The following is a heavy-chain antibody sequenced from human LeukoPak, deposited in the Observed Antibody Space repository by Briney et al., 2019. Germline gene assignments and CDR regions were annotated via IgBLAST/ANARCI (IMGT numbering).Heavy chain of an antibody. V-gene: IGHV3-21*05. CDR3: ASGMRVGPNI. D-gene: IGHD1-26*01. CDR1: GFPLIGYT. Sequence: GGALRLYCAATGFPLIGYTMNWVRQAPGKGLEGVSYIIPDSTQIYYADSVKGRFTISRDNAKNSLYLQMNSLRAEDTAVYYCASGMRVGPNIWGQGTLVTVSS. CDR2: IIPDSTQI. J-gene: IGHJ4*02.